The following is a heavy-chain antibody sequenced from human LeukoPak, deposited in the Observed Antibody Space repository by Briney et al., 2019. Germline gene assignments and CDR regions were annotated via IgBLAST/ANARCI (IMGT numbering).Heavy chain of an antibody. V-gene: IGHV3-48*01. CDR3: ARDLRSPWAVAGTGRAFDI. Sequence: PGGSLRLSCAASEFTFSSYSMNWVRQAPGKGLQWVSYITGSGSGIHYADSVKGRFTISRDSAKNTLYLQMNSLRAEDTAVYYCARDLRSPWAVAGTGRAFDIWGQGTMVTVSS. CDR1: EFTFSSYS. J-gene: IGHJ3*02. CDR2: ITGSGSGI. D-gene: IGHD6-19*01.